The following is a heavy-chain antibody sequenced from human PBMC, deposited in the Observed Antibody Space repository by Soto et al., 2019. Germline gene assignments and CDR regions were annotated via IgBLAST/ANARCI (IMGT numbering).Heavy chain of an antibody. D-gene: IGHD4-17*01. V-gene: IGHV3-33*01. CDR1: GFTFSNYH. CDR2: IWYDGSNK. CDR3: ARDDYGPDY. Sequence: QVQLVESGGGVVQPGGSLRLSCAASGFTFSNYHMHWVRQAPGKGLDWVAVIWYDGSNKYYADSVKGRFTISRDNSKNTLYLQMDSLRAEDTAFYYCARDDYGPDYWGQGTLVTVSS. J-gene: IGHJ4*02.